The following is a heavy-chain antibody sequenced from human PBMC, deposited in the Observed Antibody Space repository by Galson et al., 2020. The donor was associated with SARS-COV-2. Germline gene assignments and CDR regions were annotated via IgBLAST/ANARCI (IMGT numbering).Heavy chain of an antibody. J-gene: IGHJ6*02. V-gene: IGHV4-39*01. D-gene: IGHD6-19*01. CDR1: GGSVRSSGKY. Sequence: SETLSLTCTVPGGSVRSSGKYWVWIRQSPGKGLEYIGSIHYSGSTYYNPSLKSRVTTSVDTSKNQVSLKLSSVTAADAAVYYCARGASDPLAGHYRDYGMDVWGQGTTVTVSS. CDR2: IHYSGST. CDR3: ARGASDPLAGHYRDYGMDV.